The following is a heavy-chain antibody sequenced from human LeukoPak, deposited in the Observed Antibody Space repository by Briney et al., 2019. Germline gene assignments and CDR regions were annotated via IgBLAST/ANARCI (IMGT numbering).Heavy chain of an antibody. CDR3: AKDSSTSNYYYGMDV. Sequence: GGSLRLSCAASGFTFSSYTMSWVRQAPGKGLAWVSSISGSGASTYYADSVKGRFTISRDNSKNTLYLQLNSLRAEDTAVYYRAKDSSTSNYYYGMDVWGQGTTVTVSS. CDR1: GFTFSSYT. CDR2: ISGSGAST. J-gene: IGHJ6*02. D-gene: IGHD6-13*01. V-gene: IGHV3-23*01.